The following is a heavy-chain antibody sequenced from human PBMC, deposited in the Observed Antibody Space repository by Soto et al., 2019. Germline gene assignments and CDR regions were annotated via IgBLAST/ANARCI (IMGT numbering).Heavy chain of an antibody. V-gene: IGHV1-46*01. Sequence: QVQLVQSGAEVKKPGASVKVSCKASGYTFTSYYMHWVRQAPGQGREWMGIINPSGGSTSYAQKFQGRVTMTRDTSTSTVYMELSSLRSEDTAVYYCARDRLPRITMVRGGPFDPWGQGTLVTVSS. CDR3: ARDRLPRITMVRGGPFDP. J-gene: IGHJ5*02. CDR1: GYTFTSYY. D-gene: IGHD3-10*01. CDR2: INPSGGST.